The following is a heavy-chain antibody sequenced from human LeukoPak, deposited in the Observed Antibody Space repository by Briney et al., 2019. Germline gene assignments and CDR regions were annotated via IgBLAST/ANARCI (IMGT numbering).Heavy chain of an antibody. CDR3: ARDFSTSGLGQYYYFYMDV. CDR2: INPGGGST. CDR1: GYTFTNNY. D-gene: IGHD3-10*01. J-gene: IGHJ6*03. Sequence: ASVKVSCKASGYTFTNNYMHWVRQAPGQGLEWMGIINPGGGSTTYAQKFQGRVTMTRDMSTSTVYLELSSLRSDDTAVYFCARDFSTSGLGQYYYFYMDVWGKGTTVTVSS. V-gene: IGHV1-46*01.